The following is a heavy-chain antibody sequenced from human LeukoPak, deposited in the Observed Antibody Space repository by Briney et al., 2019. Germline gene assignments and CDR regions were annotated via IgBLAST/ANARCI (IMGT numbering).Heavy chain of an antibody. D-gene: IGHD3-22*01. V-gene: IGHV3-30-3*01. J-gene: IGHJ4*02. CDR3: ARDYYYDNSGYYYY. Sequence: PGGSLRLSCAASGFTFSSYAMPWVRQAPGKGLEWVAVISYDGSNKYYADSVKGRFTISRDNSKNTLYLQMNSLRAEDTAVYYCARDYYYDNSGYYYYWGQGTLVTVSS. CDR2: ISYDGSNK. CDR1: GFTFSSYA.